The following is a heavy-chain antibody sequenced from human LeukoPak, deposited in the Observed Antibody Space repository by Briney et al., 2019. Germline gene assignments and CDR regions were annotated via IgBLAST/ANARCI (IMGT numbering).Heavy chain of an antibody. V-gene: IGHV3-33*08. Sequence: GGSLRLSCVASGFSLSGYWMHWVRQAPGKGLEWVAVIWYDGSNKYYADSVKGRFTISRDNSKNTLYLQMNSLRAEDTAVYYCARDLRSGYPYYYYGMDVWGQGTTVTVSS. CDR1: GFSLSGYW. CDR3: ARDLRSGYPYYYYGMDV. J-gene: IGHJ6*02. CDR2: IWYDGSNK. D-gene: IGHD3-3*01.